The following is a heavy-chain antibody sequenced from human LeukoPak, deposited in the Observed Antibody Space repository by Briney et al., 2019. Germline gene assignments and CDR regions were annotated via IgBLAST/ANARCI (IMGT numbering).Heavy chain of an antibody. J-gene: IGHJ1*01. CDR3: APPPYCGGDCYSEH. Sequence: GGSLRLSCAASGFTFSSYAMSWVRQAPGKGLEWVSAISGSGGSTYYADSVRGRFTISRDNSKNTLYLQMNSLRAEDTAVYYCAPPPYCGGDCYSEHWGQGTLVTVSS. D-gene: IGHD2-21*02. V-gene: IGHV3-23*01. CDR2: ISGSGGST. CDR1: GFTFSSYA.